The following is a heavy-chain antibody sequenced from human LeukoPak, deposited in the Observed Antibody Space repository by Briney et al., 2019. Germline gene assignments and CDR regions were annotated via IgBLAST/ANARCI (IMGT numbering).Heavy chain of an antibody. V-gene: IGHV6-1*01. CDR2: TYYRSKWYN. Sequence: SQTLSLTCAISGDSVSSNSAAWNWIRQSLSRGLGWLGRTYYRSKWYNDYAVSVKSRITINPDTSKNQFSLQLNSVTPEDTAVYYCARGRPGSNSGGVVWFDPWGQGTLVTVSS. CDR1: GDSVSSNSAA. CDR3: ARGRPGSNSGGVVWFDP. D-gene: IGHD4-23*01. J-gene: IGHJ5*02.